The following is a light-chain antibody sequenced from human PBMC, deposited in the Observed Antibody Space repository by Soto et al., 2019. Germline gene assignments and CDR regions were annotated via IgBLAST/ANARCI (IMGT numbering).Light chain of an antibody. Sequence: ENLMAQSRAAVSGSAPESGTRSCRASQSVSNNYLAWYQQKAGQAPRPLIYAASSRAPGVPDRFRGSGSGTDFSLTISSLEPEDFAVYYCQQYGGTPWAFGQGTKVDIK. J-gene: IGKJ1*01. CDR2: AAS. CDR1: QSVSNNY. V-gene: IGKV3-20*01. CDR3: QQYGGTPWA.